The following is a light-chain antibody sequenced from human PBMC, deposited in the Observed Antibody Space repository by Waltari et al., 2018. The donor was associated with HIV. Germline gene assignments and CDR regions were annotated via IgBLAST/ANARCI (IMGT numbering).Light chain of an antibody. J-gene: IGLJ2*01. V-gene: IGLV1-40*01. Sequence: QSVLTQPPSVPGAPGQRHTISCTGSSSNIRAGSVLHWYQQIAGAAPKLLIYGDNNRPSWVLDRFSGSKSGTSASLAITVLQAEDAADYYCQSYDSSLVFGGGTKLTV. CDR1: SSNIRAGSV. CDR2: GDN. CDR3: QSYDSSLV.